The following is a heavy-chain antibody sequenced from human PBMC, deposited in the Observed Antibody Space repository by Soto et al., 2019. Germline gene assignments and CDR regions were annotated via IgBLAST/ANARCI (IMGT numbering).Heavy chain of an antibody. D-gene: IGHD6-19*01. CDR3: AREAGPDRWFDP. J-gene: IGHJ5*02. Sequence: ASETLSLTCTVSGASISSYFWTWIRQPAGEGLDWIGRISTSGTTNYNPSLKSRVTMSVDTSKNHFSLNLSSVTAADTAVYYCAREAGPDRWFDPWGQGALVTVSS. V-gene: IGHV4-4*07. CDR2: ISTSGTT. CDR1: GASISSYF.